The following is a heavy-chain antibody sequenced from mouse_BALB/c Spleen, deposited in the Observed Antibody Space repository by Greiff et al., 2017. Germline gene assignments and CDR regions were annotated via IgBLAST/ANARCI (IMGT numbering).Heavy chain of an antibody. J-gene: IGHJ3*01. D-gene: IGHD2-14*01. V-gene: IGHV2-6-7*01. CDR3: DGGTSCYRAWFAY. Sequence: QVQLQQSGPGLVAPSQSLSITCTVSGFSLTGYGVNWVRQPPGKGLEWLGMIRGAGSTDYNSALKSRLSISKDNAKSQVFLKMNSLQTDDTARYYCDGGTSCYRAWFAYWGQGTLVTGSA. CDR2: IRGAGST. CDR1: GFSLTGYG.